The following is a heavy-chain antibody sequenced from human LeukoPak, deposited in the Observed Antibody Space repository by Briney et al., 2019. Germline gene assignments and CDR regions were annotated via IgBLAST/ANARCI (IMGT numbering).Heavy chain of an antibody. CDR2: IFGSGSS. CDR3: ARGRKARYYYMDV. J-gene: IGHJ6*03. V-gene: IGHV4-59*12. CDR1: GGSISDYY. Sequence: SETLSLTCTVSGGSISDYYWSWIRQPPGKGLEWIGWIFGSGSSNYNPSLKSRLTISVDTSKNQFSLKLSSVTAADTAVYYCARGRKARYYYMDVWGKGTTVTVSS.